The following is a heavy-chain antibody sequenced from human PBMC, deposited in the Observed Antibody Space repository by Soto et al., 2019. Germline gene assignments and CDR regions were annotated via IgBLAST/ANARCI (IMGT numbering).Heavy chain of an antibody. J-gene: IGHJ4*02. CDR3: ARGGNSGSYWYYFDY. CDR2: IYSGGST. CDR1: GFTVSSNY. V-gene: IGHV3-66*01. D-gene: IGHD1-26*01. Sequence: GGSLRLSCAASGFTVSSNYMSWVRQAPGKELEWVSVIYSGGSTYYADSVKVRFTISRDNSKNTLYLQMNSLRAEDTALYSCARGGNSGSYWYYFDYWGQGTLVTVSS.